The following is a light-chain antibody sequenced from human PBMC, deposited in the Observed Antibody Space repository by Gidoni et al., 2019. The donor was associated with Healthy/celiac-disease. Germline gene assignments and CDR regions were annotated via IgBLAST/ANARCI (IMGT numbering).Light chain of an antibody. CDR3: QAWDSSTGVV. Sequence: SYELTHPHSVSVSPGQTASITCSGDQLGDKYACWYQQKPGQSPLLVIYQDSKRPSGIPERFSGSNSGNTATLTISGTQAMDEADYYCQAWDSSTGVVFGGGTKLTVL. V-gene: IGLV3-1*01. CDR2: QDS. CDR1: QLGDKY. J-gene: IGLJ2*01.